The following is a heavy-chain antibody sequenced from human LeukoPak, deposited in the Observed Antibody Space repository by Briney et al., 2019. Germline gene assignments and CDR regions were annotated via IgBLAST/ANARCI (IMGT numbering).Heavy chain of an antibody. Sequence: GGSLRLSCAASGFTFSSYGMHWVRQAPGKGLEWVAVISFDGSNKYYADSVKGRFTISRDNSKNTLYLQMNSLRAEDTAVYYCAKGDCSGGSCYYYYYYMDVWGKGTTVTVSS. CDR3: AKGDCSGGSCYYYYYYMDV. CDR1: GFTFSSYG. J-gene: IGHJ6*03. D-gene: IGHD2-15*01. V-gene: IGHV3-30*18. CDR2: ISFDGSNK.